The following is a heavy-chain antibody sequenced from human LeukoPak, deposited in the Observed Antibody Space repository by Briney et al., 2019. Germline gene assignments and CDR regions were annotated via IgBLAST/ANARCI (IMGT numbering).Heavy chain of an antibody. V-gene: IGHV4-34*01. CDR1: GGSFSGYY. CDR2: INHSGST. J-gene: IGHJ4*02. Sequence: SETLSLTCAVYGGSFSGYYWSWVRQPPGKGLEWSGEINHSGSTNYNSSLKSRVTISVDTSTHQFSLKLSSVTAADTAVYYCARGLAGDIVVLPAAPYFDYWGQGPLVTGSS. CDR3: ARGLAGDIVVLPAAPYFDY. D-gene: IGHD2-2*01.